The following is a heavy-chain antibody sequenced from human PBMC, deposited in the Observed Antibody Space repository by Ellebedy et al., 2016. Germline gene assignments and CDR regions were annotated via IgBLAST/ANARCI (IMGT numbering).Heavy chain of an antibody. CDR2: IGSSSSFI. J-gene: IGHJ6*02. V-gene: IGHV3-21*01. Sequence: GGSLRLXXAASGFTFRSYSMSWVRQAPGKGLEWVSSIGSSSSFIYYGDSVKGRFTISRDNAKNSLYLQLNTLRAEDTAVYYCAKVYGDSYYYYHGMDVWGQGTTVTVSS. CDR3: AKVYGDSYYYYHGMDV. D-gene: IGHD4-17*01. CDR1: GFTFRSYS.